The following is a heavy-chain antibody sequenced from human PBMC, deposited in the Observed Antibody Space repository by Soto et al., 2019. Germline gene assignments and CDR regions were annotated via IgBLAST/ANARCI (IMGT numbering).Heavy chain of an antibody. CDR3: ARHSGYSSGWPIRYYYYYYGMDV. Sequence: SETLSLTCTVSGGSISSNNYYWGWIRQPPGQGLEWIGSIYYSGSTYYNPSLQRRVTISVDTSKNQFSLKLSSVTAADTAVYYCARHSGYSSGWPIRYYYYYYGMDVWGQGTTVTVSS. CDR1: GGSISSNNYY. J-gene: IGHJ6*02. CDR2: IYYSGST. V-gene: IGHV4-39*01. D-gene: IGHD6-19*01.